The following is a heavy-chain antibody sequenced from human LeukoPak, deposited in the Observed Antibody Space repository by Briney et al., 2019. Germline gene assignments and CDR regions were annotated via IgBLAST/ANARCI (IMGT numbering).Heavy chain of an antibody. J-gene: IGHJ3*02. CDR3: ARREYSSSPGAFDI. V-gene: IGHV4-59*08. CDR2: IYYSGST. CDR1: GGSISSYY. Sequence: PSETLSLTCTVSGGSISSYYWSWIRQPPGKGLEWIGYIYYSGSTNYNPSLKSRVTISVDTSKNQFSLKLSSVTAADTAVYYCARREYSSSPGAFDIWGQGTMVTVSS. D-gene: IGHD6-6*01.